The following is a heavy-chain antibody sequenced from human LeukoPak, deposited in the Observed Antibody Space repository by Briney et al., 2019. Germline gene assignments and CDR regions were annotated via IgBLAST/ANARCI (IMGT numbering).Heavy chain of an antibody. Sequence: PGGSLRLSCAASGFTFSSYAMHWVRQAPGKGLEWVAVISYDGSNKYYADSVKGRFTISRDNSKNTLYLQVNSLRAEDTAVYYCARERRYGSGSYAFDIWGQGTMVTVSS. D-gene: IGHD3-10*01. V-gene: IGHV3-30-3*01. CDR2: ISYDGSNK. CDR1: GFTFSSYA. J-gene: IGHJ3*02. CDR3: ARERRYGSGSYAFDI.